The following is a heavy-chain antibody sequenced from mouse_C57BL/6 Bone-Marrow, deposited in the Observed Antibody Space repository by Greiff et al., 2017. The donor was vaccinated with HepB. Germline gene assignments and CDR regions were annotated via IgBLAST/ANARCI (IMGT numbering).Heavy chain of an antibody. Sequence: DVKLVESGPGLVKPSQSLSLTCSVTGYSITSGYYWNWIRQYPGNKLEWMGYISYDGSNNYNPSLKNQISITRDTSKNKFFLKLNSVTTEDTATYYCARVYYDYDVEGYYAMDYWGQGTSVTVSS. CDR3: ARVYYDYDVEGYYAMDY. J-gene: IGHJ4*01. D-gene: IGHD2-4*01. V-gene: IGHV3-6*01. CDR1: GYSITSGYY. CDR2: ISYDGSN.